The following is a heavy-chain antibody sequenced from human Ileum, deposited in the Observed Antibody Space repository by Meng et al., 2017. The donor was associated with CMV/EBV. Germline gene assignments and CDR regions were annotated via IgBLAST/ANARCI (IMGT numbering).Heavy chain of an antibody. V-gene: IGHV3-21*06. CDR3: ARGYYDSSAYFYKWFDP. J-gene: IGHJ5*02. Sequence: GESLKISCAASGFTFSSYSMNWVRQAPGKGLEWVSSISSSSSYIYYADSVKGRFTISRDNAKNTLYLQMGSLRAEDMAVYYCARGYYDSSAYFYKWFDPWGQGTLVTVSS. D-gene: IGHD3-22*01. CDR2: ISSSSSYI. CDR1: GFTFSSYS.